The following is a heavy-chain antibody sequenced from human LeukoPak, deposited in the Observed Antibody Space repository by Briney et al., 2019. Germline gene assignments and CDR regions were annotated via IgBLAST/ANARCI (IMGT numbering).Heavy chain of an antibody. CDR1: DDSFSSHY. CDR3: ARDLVTVTKGFDI. V-gene: IGHV4-59*11. D-gene: IGHD4-17*01. J-gene: IGHJ3*02. Sequence: SETLSLTCAVSDDSFSSHYWTWIRQPPGKGLEWIGYISYIGSTNYNPSLKSRVTISIDTSKNQFSLKLSSVSAADTAVYYCARDLVTVTKGFDIWGQGTMVSVSS. CDR2: ISYIGST.